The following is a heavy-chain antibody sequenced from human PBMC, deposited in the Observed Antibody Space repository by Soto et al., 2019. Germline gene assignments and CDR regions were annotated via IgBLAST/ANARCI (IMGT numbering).Heavy chain of an antibody. V-gene: IGHV3-30-3*01. J-gene: IGHJ4*02. CDR3: ARDNYYASSGLDY. CDR1: GFTFSSYA. D-gene: IGHD3-22*01. CDR2: ISYDGSNK. Sequence: SLRLSCAASGFTFSSYAMHWVRQAPGKGLEWVAVISYDGSNKYYADSVKGRFTISRDNSKNTLYLQMNSLRAEDTAVYYCARDNYYASSGLDYRGQGTLVTVS.